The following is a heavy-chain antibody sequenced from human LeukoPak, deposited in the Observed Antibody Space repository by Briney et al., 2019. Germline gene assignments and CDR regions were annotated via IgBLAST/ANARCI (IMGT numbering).Heavy chain of an antibody. CDR1: GYTFTSYY. V-gene: IGHV1-46*01. J-gene: IGHJ4*02. CDR3: ARVLYSSGRSD. Sequence: ASVKVSCKASGYTFTSYYMHWVRQAPGQGLEWMGIINPSGGSTSYAQKFQGRVTMTRDMSTSTVYMELSSLGSEDTAVYYCARVLYSSGRSDWGQGTLVTVSS. D-gene: IGHD6-19*01. CDR2: INPSGGST.